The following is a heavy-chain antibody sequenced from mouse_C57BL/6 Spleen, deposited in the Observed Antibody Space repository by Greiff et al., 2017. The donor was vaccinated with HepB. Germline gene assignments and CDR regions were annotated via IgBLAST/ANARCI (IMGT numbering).Heavy chain of an antibody. D-gene: IGHD1-1*01. J-gene: IGHJ1*03. V-gene: IGHV1-53*01. Sequence: QVQLKQPGTELVKPGASVKLSCKASGYTFTSYWMHWVKQRPGQGLEWIGNINPSNGGTNYNEKFKSKATLTVDKSSSTAYMQLSSLTSEDSAVYYCARQGIYYGSSYWYFDVWGTGTTVTVSS. CDR2: INPSNGGT. CDR1: GYTFTSYW. CDR3: ARQGIYYGSSYWYFDV.